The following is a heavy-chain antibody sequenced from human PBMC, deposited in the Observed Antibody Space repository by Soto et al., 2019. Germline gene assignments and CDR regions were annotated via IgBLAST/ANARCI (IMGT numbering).Heavy chain of an antibody. D-gene: IGHD2-2*02. J-gene: IGHJ4*02. CDR2: INPSGGST. CDR1: GYTFTSYY. Sequence: ASVKVSCKASGYTFTSYYMHWVRQAPGQGLEWMGIINPSGGSTTYAQKFQGRVTMTRDTSTSTLYMGLSSLRSEDTAVYYCARGVGCSSTNCYNLLNYWGQGTLVTVSS. CDR3: ARGVGCSSTNCYNLLNY. V-gene: IGHV1-46*01.